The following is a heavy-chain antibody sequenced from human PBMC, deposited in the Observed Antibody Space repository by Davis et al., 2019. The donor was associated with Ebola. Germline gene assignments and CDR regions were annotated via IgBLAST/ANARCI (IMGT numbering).Heavy chain of an antibody. CDR2: ISWNSGSI. V-gene: IGHV3-9*01. Sequence: SLKISCAASGFTFDDYAMHWVRQAPGKGLEWVSGISWNSGSIGYADSVKGRFTISRDNAKNSLYLQMNSLRAEDTAVYYCARDRVGTSSGWYPHFDYWGQGTLVTVSS. J-gene: IGHJ4*02. CDR3: ARDRVGTSSGWYPHFDY. CDR1: GFTFDDYA. D-gene: IGHD6-19*01.